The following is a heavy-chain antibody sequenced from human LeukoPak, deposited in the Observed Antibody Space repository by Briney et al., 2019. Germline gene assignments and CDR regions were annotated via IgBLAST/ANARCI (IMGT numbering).Heavy chain of an antibody. Sequence: GGSLRLSCAASGFTFSSYAMHWVRQAPGKGLEWVAVISYHGSNKYYADSVKGRFTISRDNAKNSLYLQMNSLRAEDTAVYYCARDYYDSSGYPTPNAFDIWGQGTMVTVSS. J-gene: IGHJ3*02. CDR2: ISYHGSNK. V-gene: IGHV3-30-3*01. D-gene: IGHD3-22*01. CDR1: GFTFSSYA. CDR3: ARDYYDSSGYPTPNAFDI.